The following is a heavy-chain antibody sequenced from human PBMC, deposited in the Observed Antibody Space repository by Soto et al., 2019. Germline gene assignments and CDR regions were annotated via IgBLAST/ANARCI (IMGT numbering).Heavy chain of an antibody. Sequence: QLQLQASGSGLVTPSQTLSLTCAVSGGSISSGGYSWSWIRQPPGKGLEWVGYIYHSGSTYYNPALKSRGTISIDRAKNQFSLKLSSVTAADTAVYYCTRASSTVTTLDYWGQGTLVTVAS. CDR1: GGSISSGGYS. V-gene: IGHV4-30-2*01. CDR3: TRASSTVTTLDY. CDR2: IYHSGST. J-gene: IGHJ4*02. D-gene: IGHD2-2*01.